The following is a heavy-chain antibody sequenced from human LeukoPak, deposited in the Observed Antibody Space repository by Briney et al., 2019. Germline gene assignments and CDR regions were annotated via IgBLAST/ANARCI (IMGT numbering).Heavy chain of an antibody. J-gene: IGHJ6*03. D-gene: IGHD7-27*01. V-gene: IGHV3-30*02. CDR1: GFTFSSYG. Sequence: GGSLRLSCAASGFTFSSYGMHWVRQAPGKGLEWVAFIRYDGSNKYYADSVKGRFTISRDNSKNTLYLQMNSLRAEDTAVYYSAKDMGWGFYYYMDVWGKGSTVTVSS. CDR3: AKDMGWGFYYYMDV. CDR2: IRYDGSNK.